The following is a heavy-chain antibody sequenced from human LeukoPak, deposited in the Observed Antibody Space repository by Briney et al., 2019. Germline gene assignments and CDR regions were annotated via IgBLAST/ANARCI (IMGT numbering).Heavy chain of an antibody. CDR3: ARGGHYDFWSGYWDY. CDR2: IYHSGST. Sequence: PSETLSLTCAVSGYSISSGYYWGWIRQPPGKGLEWIGSIYHSGSTYYNPSLKSRVTISVDTSKNQLSLKLSSVTAADTAVYYCARGGHYDFWSGYWDYWGQGTLVTVSS. J-gene: IGHJ4*02. CDR1: GYSISSGYY. V-gene: IGHV4-38-2*01. D-gene: IGHD3-3*01.